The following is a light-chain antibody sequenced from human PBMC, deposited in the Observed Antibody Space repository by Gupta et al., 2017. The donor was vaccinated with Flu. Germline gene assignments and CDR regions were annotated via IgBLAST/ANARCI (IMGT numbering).Light chain of an antibody. CDR3: VTWYGTRGSVV. CDR2: EDN. V-gene: IGLV1-51*02. J-gene: IGLJ2*01. Sequence: QSVFTQPPSVSAAPGQKVIISCPGSGSNIVDYYVYWYQQVPGTAPKLLIFEDNNRPSWIPDRFSGSRSVTSGTLGITGLQTGDEASYYCVTWYGTRGSVVFGGGTRLTVL. CDR1: GSNIVDYY.